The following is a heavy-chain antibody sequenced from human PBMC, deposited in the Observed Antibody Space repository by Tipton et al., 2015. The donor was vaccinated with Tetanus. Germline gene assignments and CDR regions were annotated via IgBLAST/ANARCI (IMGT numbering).Heavy chain of an antibody. J-gene: IGHJ5*02. D-gene: IGHD3-10*01. CDR1: GGSISDKKYY. V-gene: IGHV4-39*02. CDR2: IYFEGST. CDR3: ARHLYGYWFDP. Sequence: TLSLTCTVSGGSISDKKYYWGWIRQPPGKGLEWIASIYFEGSTYYSPSLKSRVTIAVDTSQNLFSRRLTSVTAADTAMYYCARHLYGYWFDPWGQGALVTVSS.